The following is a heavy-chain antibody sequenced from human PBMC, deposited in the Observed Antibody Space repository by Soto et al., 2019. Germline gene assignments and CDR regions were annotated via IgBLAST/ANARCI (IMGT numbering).Heavy chain of an antibody. D-gene: IGHD3-9*01. CDR2: ISYDGSNK. Sequence: QVQLVESGGGVVQPGRSLRLSCAASGFTFSSYGRHWVRQAPGKGLEWVAVISYDGSNKYYADSVKGRFTISRDNSKNTLYRQMNSLRAEDTAVYYCAKDRELRYFDWLFDYWGQGTLVTVSS. CDR1: GFTFSSYG. V-gene: IGHV3-30*18. J-gene: IGHJ4*02. CDR3: AKDRELRYFDWLFDY.